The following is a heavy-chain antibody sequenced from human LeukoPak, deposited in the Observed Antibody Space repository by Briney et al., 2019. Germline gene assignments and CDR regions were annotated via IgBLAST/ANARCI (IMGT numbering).Heavy chain of an antibody. D-gene: IGHD3-22*01. CDR1: GYSISSGYY. CDR3: ARGVDYYDSSGYYFDY. Sequence: PSETLSLTCTVSGYSISSGYYCGWIRQPPGKGLEWIGSIYHSGSTYYNPSLKSRVTISVDTSKNQFSLKLSSVTAADTAVYYCARGVDYYDSSGYYFDYWGQGTLVTVSS. J-gene: IGHJ4*02. V-gene: IGHV4-38-2*02. CDR2: IYHSGST.